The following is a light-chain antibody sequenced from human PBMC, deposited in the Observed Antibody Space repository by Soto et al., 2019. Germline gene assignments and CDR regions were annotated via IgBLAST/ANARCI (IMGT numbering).Light chain of an antibody. V-gene: IGKV4-1*01. Sequence: DIVMTQSPDSLAVSLGERATVNCKSSQSLLFSSNNKNYLAWYQQKSGQPPKLLISWASTRESGVPDRFSGGGSGTDFTLTISSLQAEDVAVYYCQQYYTPPVSFGGGTKVEIK. CDR3: QQYYTPPVS. CDR1: QSLLFSSNNKNY. CDR2: WAS. J-gene: IGKJ4*01.